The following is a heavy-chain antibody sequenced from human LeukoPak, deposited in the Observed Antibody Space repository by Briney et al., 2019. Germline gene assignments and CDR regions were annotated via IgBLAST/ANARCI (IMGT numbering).Heavy chain of an antibody. D-gene: IGHD3-10*01. V-gene: IGHV3-64*01. J-gene: IGHJ4*02. CDR2: ISSNGGST. CDR1: GFTFSSYA. Sequence: QSGGSLRLSCAASGFTFSSYAMHWVRQAPGKGLEYVSAISSNGGSTYYANSVKGRFTISRDNSKNTLYLQMGSLRAEDMAVYYCARDRYDLRGPFDYWGQGTLVTVSS. CDR3: ARDRYDLRGPFDY.